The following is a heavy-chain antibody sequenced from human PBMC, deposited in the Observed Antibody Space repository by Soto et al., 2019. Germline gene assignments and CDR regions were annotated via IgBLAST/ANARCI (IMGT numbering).Heavy chain of an antibody. D-gene: IGHD3-22*01. J-gene: IGHJ4*01. V-gene: IGHV1-58*01. CDR2: IVVGNGNT. CDR3: AAREAYDSSGYYDY. Sequence: SVKVSCKASGFTFTSSAVQWVRQARGQRLEWIGWIVVGNGNTNYAQKFQERVTITRDMSTSTAYMELSSLRSEDTAVYYCAAREAYDSSGYYDYWGHGTLVTVSS. CDR1: GFTFTSSA.